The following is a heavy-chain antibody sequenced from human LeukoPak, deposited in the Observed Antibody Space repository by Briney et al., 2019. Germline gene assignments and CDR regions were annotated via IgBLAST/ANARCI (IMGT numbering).Heavy chain of an antibody. CDR1: GYSFTSYW. V-gene: IGHV5-51*01. D-gene: IGHD3-22*01. J-gene: IGHJ5*02. CDR3: ARPHSAYELSFDP. Sequence: NPGESLKISCKGSGYSFTSYWIGWVRQMPGKGLEWMGIIYPGDSDTRYSQSFQGQVTISADKSISTTYLHWSSLKASDTAIYYCARPHSAYELSFDPWGQGTLVTVSS. CDR2: IYPGDSDT.